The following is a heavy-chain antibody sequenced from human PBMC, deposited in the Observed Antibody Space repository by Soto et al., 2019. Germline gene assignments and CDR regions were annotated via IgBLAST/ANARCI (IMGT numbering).Heavy chain of an antibody. D-gene: IGHD2-2*01. V-gene: IGHV4-34*01. CDR1: GGSVSGYC. CDR2: INHSGST. J-gene: IGHJ4*02. Sequence: SETLSLTRAVSGGSVSGYCWSWIRQPPGKGMEWIRKINHSGSTNYNPPLKSRVTISVDTSKNQFCLKLSSVTAADTAVYYCARGELSCSSTSCYVWGLDYWGQGTLVTVSS. CDR3: ARGELSCSSTSCYVWGLDY.